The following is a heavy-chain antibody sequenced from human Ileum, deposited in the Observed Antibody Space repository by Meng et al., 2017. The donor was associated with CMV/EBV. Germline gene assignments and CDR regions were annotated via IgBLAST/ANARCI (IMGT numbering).Heavy chain of an antibody. CDR1: GGSFTDYY. CDR2: NTHSGRA. V-gene: IGHV4-34*01. J-gene: IGHJ4*02. CDR3: ARDLTNKWFYY. D-gene: IGHD1-26*01. Sequence: VQLQQWGAGLLKPSKTPSLTCAVFGGSFTDYYWTWFRQSPGKGLEWIGENTHSGRAYYSSSLTGRATISVDMSKYQFSLKLPSVTAADTAVYFCARDLTNKWFYYWGQGTLVTVSS.